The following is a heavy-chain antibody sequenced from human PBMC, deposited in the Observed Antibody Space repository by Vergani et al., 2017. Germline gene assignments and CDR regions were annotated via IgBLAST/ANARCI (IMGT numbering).Heavy chain of an antibody. CDR1: GGTFSSYA. CDR3: ASLTSDSSRSY. V-gene: IGHV1-69*01. Sequence: QVQLVQSGAEVKKPGSSVKVSCKASGGTFSSYAISWVRQAPGQGLEWMGGIIPIFGTANYAQKSQGRVSITADESTSTAYMELSSLRSEDTAVYYCASLTSDSSRSYWGQGTLVTVSS. D-gene: IGHD3-22*01. CDR2: IIPIFGTA. J-gene: IGHJ4*02.